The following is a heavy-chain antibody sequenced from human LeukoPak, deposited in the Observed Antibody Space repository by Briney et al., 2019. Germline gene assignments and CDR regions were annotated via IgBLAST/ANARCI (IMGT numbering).Heavy chain of an antibody. Sequence: GGSLRLSCAASGFTFSSYAMSWVRQAPGKGLEWVSAISGSGGSTYYADSVKGRFTISRDNSKNTLYLQMNSLRAEDTAVYYCAKGGHSIVAAGYYYYGMDVWGQGTTVTVSS. CDR3: AKGGHSIVAAGYYYYGMDV. V-gene: IGHV3-23*01. J-gene: IGHJ6*02. CDR2: ISGSGGST. CDR1: GFTFSSYA. D-gene: IGHD6-13*01.